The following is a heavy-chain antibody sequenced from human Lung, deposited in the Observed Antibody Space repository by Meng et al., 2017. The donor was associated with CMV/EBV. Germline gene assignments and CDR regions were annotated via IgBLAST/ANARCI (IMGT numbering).Heavy chain of an antibody. V-gene: IGHV3-30*02. CDR3: AKTGSGWFTDY. CDR2: IRYDGGNK. J-gene: IGHJ4*02. CDR1: GSGFRGCA. D-gene: IGHD6-19*01. Sequence: GGPXRPXCVALGSGFRGCAMQGIRQTPGKRLEWVALIRYDGGNKYYADSVKGRFTISRDNSKHTRSLQVDSLRPEDTAVYLCAKTGSGWFTDYWGQGALVTVSS.